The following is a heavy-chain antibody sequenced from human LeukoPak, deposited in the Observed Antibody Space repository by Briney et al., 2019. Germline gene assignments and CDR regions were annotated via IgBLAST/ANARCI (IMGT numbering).Heavy chain of an antibody. CDR3: ARVIAVAYINDWFDP. CDR2: IYHSGST. Sequence: PSETLSLTCAVSGGSISSSNWWSWVRQPPGKGLEWIGEIYHSGSTNYNPSLKSRITISVDKSKNQFSLKLSSVTAADTAVYYCARVIAVAYINDWFDPWGQGTLVTVSS. CDR1: GGSISSSNW. D-gene: IGHD6-19*01. V-gene: IGHV4-4*02. J-gene: IGHJ5*02.